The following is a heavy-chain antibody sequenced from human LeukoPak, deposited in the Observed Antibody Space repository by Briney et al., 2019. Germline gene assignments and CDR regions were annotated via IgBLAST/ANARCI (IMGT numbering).Heavy chain of an antibody. CDR1: GFIFSQYS. Sequence: PGGSLRLSCAASGFIFSQYSINWVRQVPGRGPEWVANVNRDGSETYYLDSVKGRFTISKDNAKNSLYLQMNSLRAEDTALYHCARNNGMDVWGQGTTVTVSS. V-gene: IGHV3-7*03. J-gene: IGHJ6*02. CDR3: ARNNGMDV. CDR2: VNRDGSET.